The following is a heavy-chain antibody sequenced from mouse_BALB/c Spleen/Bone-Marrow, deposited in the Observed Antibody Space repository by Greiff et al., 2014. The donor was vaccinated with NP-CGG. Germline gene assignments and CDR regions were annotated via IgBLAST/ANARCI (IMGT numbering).Heavy chain of an antibody. CDR1: GYTFTDYY. J-gene: IGHJ4*01. Sequence: VKLVESGAELARPGASVKLSCKASGYTFTDYYINWVKQRTGQGLERIGEIYPGSGNTYYNEKFKGKATLTADKSSSTAYMQLSSLTSEDSAVYFCARSGDDYPRDAMDYWGQGTSVTVSS. CDR2: IYPGSGNT. D-gene: IGHD2-4*01. V-gene: IGHV1-77*01. CDR3: ARSGDDYPRDAMDY.